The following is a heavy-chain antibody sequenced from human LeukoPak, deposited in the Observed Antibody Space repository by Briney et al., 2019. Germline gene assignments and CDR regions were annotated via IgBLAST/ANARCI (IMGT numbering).Heavy chain of an antibody. Sequence: SVKVSCPASGGTFSSYAISWVRLAPGQGLEWMGRIIPILGIANYAQKFQGRVTITADKSTSTAYMELSSLRSEDTAVYYCATLAYCGGDCYSYYYYYGMDVWGQGTTVTVSS. CDR3: ATLAYCGGDCYSYYYYYGMDV. J-gene: IGHJ6*02. CDR2: IIPILGIA. CDR1: GGTFSSYA. V-gene: IGHV1-69*04. D-gene: IGHD2-21*02.